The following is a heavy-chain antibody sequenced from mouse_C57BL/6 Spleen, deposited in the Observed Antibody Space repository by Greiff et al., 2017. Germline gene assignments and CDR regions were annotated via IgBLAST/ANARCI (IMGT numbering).Heavy chain of an antibody. Sequence: DVQLQESGPGLVKPSQSLSLSCSVSGYSITSGYYWYWIRPFLGNQLERSGFISYDGSNNYNQYLKNQTTITLDTSKNQFFLKLNSVTTEDTATYYCAREDYDYPAWFAYWGQGALVTVSA. V-gene: IGHV3-6*01. J-gene: IGHJ3*01. CDR1: GYSITSGYY. CDR2: ISYDGSN. CDR3: AREDYDYPAWFAY. D-gene: IGHD2-4*01.